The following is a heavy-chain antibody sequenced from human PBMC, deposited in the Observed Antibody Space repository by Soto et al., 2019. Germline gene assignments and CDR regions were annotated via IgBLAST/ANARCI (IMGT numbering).Heavy chain of an antibody. CDR3: GRDYSSSANDAFDI. D-gene: IGHD6-6*01. CDR1: GFTFSSYA. CDR2: ISYDGSNK. V-gene: IGHV3-30-3*01. Sequence: GSLRLSCAASGFTFSSYAMHWVRQAPGKGLEWVAVISYDGSNKYYADSVKGRFTISRDNSKNTLYLQMNSLRAEDTAVYYCGRDYSSSANDAFDIWRQGTRGTVS. J-gene: IGHJ3*02.